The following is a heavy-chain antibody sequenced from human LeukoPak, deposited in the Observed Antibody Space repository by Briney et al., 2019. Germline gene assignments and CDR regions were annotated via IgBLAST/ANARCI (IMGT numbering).Heavy chain of an antibody. Sequence: GESLKISCKGSGYSFTSYWIGWVRQMPGKGLEWMGIIYPGDSDTRYSPSFQGQVTISADKSISTAYLQWSSLKASDTAMYYCASRSEYYYDSSGYLDAFDIWGQGTMVTVYS. J-gene: IGHJ3*02. CDR1: GYSFTSYW. D-gene: IGHD3-22*01. V-gene: IGHV5-51*01. CDR2: IYPGDSDT. CDR3: ASRSEYYYDSSGYLDAFDI.